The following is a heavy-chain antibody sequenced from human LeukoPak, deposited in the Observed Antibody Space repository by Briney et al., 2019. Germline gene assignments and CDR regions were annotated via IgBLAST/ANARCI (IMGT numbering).Heavy chain of an antibody. D-gene: IGHD2-2*01. Sequence: GGSLRLSCAASGFTFSSYSMNWVRQAPGKGLEWVSSISSSSSYIYYADSVKGRFTISRDNSKNTLYLQMNSLRAEDTAVYYCARDLARDIVVVGAFDIWGQGTMVTVSS. CDR3: ARDLARDIVVVGAFDI. CDR1: GFTFSSYS. J-gene: IGHJ3*02. V-gene: IGHV3-21*01. CDR2: ISSSSSYI.